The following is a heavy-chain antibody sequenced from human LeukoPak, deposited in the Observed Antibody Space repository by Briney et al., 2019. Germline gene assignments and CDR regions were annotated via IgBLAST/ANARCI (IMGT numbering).Heavy chain of an antibody. J-gene: IGHJ4*02. V-gene: IGHV3-21*01. D-gene: IGHD3-16*01. CDR1: GFTFSSYS. CDR2: ISSSSSYI. CDR3: ARGRTQGGDY. Sequence: PGGSLRLSCAASGFTFSSYSMNWVRQAPGKGLEWVSSISSSSSYIYYADSVKGGFTISRDNAKNSLYLQMNSLRAEDTAVYYCARGRTQGGDYWGQGTLVTVSS.